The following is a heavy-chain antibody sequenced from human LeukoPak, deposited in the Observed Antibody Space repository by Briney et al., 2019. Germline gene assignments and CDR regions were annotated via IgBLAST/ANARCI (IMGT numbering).Heavy chain of an antibody. V-gene: IGHV4-61*05. J-gene: IGHJ3*02. D-gene: IGHD1-1*01. CDR2: MYYSGTT. CDR1: GDSISSSRYF. Sequence: PSETLSLTCSVAGDSISSSRYFWGWIRQPPGKGLEWIGYMYYSGTTNYNPSLKSRVTISLDTSKNQFSLKLSSVTAADTAVYYCARDAPFRVPVDIWGQGTMVTVSS. CDR3: ARDAPFRVPVDI.